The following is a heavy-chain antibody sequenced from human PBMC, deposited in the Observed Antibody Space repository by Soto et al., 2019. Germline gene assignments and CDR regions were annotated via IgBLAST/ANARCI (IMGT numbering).Heavy chain of an antibody. D-gene: IGHD2-2*01. V-gene: IGHV6-1*01. Sequence: SQTLSLTCAISGDSVSSNSAAWNWIRQSPSRGLEWLGRTYYRSKWYNDYAVSVKSRITINPDTSKNQFSLQLNSVTPEDTAVYYCARDVHVVPTAMVLGWFDPWGQGTLVTVSS. CDR2: TYYRSKWYN. J-gene: IGHJ5*02. CDR3: ARDVHVVPTAMVLGWFDP. CDR1: GDSVSSNSAA.